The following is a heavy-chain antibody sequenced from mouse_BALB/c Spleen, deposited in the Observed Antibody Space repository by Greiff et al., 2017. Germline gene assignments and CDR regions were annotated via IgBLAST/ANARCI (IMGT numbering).Heavy chain of an antibody. J-gene: IGHJ4*01. D-gene: IGHD2-13*01. CDR2: ILPGSGST. CDR3: ARGGLDYAMDY. V-gene: IGHV1-9*01. Sequence: QVQLQQSGAELMKPGASVKISCKATGYTFSSYWIEWVKQRPGHGLEWIGEILPGSGSTNYNEKFKGKATFTADTSSNTAYMQLSSLTSEDSAVYYCARGGLDYAMDYWGQGTSVTVSS. CDR1: GYTFSSYW.